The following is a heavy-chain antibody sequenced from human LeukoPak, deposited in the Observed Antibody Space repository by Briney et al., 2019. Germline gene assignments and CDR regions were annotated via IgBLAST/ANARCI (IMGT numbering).Heavy chain of an antibody. CDR1: GDSISSGSYY. CDR3: ARDHRTRGYFDWSPNLDY. V-gene: IGHV4-61*02. Sequence: SETLSLTCTVSGDSISSGSYYWSWIRQPAGKGLEWIGRIYTSESTNYNPSLKSRVTISADTSKNQFSLKLSSVTAADTAVYYCARDHRTRGYFDWSPNLDYWGQGTLVTVSS. D-gene: IGHD3-9*01. J-gene: IGHJ4*02. CDR2: IYTSEST.